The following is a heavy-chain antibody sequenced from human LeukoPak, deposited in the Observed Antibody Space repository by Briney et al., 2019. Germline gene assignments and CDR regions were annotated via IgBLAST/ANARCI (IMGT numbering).Heavy chain of an antibody. CDR3: AREGEDVEMAN. J-gene: IGHJ4*02. Sequence: ASVKVSCKASGGTFSSYAISWVRQAPGQGLEWMGRIIPIFGIANYAQKLQGRVTITADKSTSTAYMELSSPRSEDTAVYYCAREGEDVEMANWGQGTLVTVSS. D-gene: IGHD5-24*01. CDR2: IIPIFGIA. CDR1: GGTFSSYA. V-gene: IGHV1-69*04.